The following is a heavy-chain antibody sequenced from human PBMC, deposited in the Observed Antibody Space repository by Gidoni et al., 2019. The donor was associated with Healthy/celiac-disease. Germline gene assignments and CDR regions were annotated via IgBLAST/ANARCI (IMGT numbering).Heavy chain of an antibody. J-gene: IGHJ4*02. V-gene: IGHV4-34*01. CDR2: INHSGSP. CDR1: GGSFSGYY. D-gene: IGHD3-22*01. Sequence: QVQLHQWGAGLLKPSETLSLTCAVYGGSFSGYYWSWIRQPPGKGLEWIGEINHSGSPNYNPSLKSRVTISVDTSKNQFSLKLSSVTAADTAVYYCARGGWSSGYSDYWGQGTLVTVSS. CDR3: ARGGWSSGYSDY.